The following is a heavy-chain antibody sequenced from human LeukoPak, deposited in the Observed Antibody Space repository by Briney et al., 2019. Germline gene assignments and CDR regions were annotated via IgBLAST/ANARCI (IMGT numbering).Heavy chain of an antibody. CDR2: FNHAGSA. D-gene: IGHD3-16*01. CDR3: ARLRLRRYYYDAMDV. J-gene: IGHJ6*02. V-gene: IGHV4-34*01. Sequence: SETLSLTCAVYGESFSGYYWSWIRQPPGKGLEWIGQFNHAGSANYNPSLKSRVTLSADMSRNQFSLRLTSVTAADMAVYYCARLRLRRYYYDAMDVWGQGTTVTVSS. CDR1: GESFSGYY.